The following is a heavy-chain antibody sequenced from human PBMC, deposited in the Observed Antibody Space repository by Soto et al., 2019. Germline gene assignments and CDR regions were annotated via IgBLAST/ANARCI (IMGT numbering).Heavy chain of an antibody. CDR3: ARDLVVVPADPYYFDY. Sequence: PGGSLRLSCAASGFTFSSYSMDWVRQAPGKGLEWVSSISSSSSYIYYADSVKGRFTISRDNAKNSLYLQMNSLRAEDTAVYYCARDLVVVPADPYYFDYWGQGTLVNVSS. D-gene: IGHD2-2*01. CDR1: GFTFSSYS. CDR2: ISSSSSYI. J-gene: IGHJ4*02. V-gene: IGHV3-21*01.